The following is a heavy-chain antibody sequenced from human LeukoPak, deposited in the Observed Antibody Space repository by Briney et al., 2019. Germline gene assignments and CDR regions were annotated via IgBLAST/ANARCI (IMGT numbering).Heavy chain of an antibody. CDR3: ARDIYCSSTSCYPRDNWFDP. Sequence: ASVKVSCKASGYTFTSYGISWVRQAPGQGLEWMGWISAYNGNTNYAQKLQGRVTMTTDTSTSTAYMELRSLRSDDTAVYYCARDIYCSSTSCYPRDNWFDPWGQGTLVTVSS. J-gene: IGHJ5*02. D-gene: IGHD2-2*01. V-gene: IGHV1-18*01. CDR1: GYTFTSYG. CDR2: ISAYNGNT.